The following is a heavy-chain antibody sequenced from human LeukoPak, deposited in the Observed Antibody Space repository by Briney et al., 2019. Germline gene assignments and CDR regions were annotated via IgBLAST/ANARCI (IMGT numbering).Heavy chain of an antibody. J-gene: IGHJ6*02. CDR3: ARHLGYCSGGSCDSGDYYYGMDV. Sequence: SETLSLTCTVSGGSINSYYWSWVRQPPGKGLEWIGCIYYSGSTNYNPSLKSRVTISVATSNNQFPLKLSSVTAADTAVYYCARHLGYCSGGSCDSGDYYYGMDVWGQGTTVTVS. V-gene: IGHV4-59*08. CDR2: IYYSGST. CDR1: GGSINSYY. D-gene: IGHD2-15*01.